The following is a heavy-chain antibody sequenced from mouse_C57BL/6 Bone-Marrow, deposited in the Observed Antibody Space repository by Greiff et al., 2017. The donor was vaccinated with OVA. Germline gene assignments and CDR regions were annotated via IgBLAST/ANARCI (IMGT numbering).Heavy chain of an antibody. Sequence: VQLKESGPVLVKPGASVKMSCKASGYTFTDYYMNWVKQSHGKSLEWIGVINPYNGGTSYNQKFKGKATLTVDKSSSTAYMELNSLTSEDSAVYYCARLLRLVDYWGQGTSVTVSS. CDR2: INPYNGGT. V-gene: IGHV1-19*01. J-gene: IGHJ4*01. CDR1: GYTFTDYY. D-gene: IGHD1-1*01. CDR3: ARLLRLVDY.